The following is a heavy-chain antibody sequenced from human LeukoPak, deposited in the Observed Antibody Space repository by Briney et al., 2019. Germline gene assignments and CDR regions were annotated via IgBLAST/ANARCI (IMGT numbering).Heavy chain of an antibody. J-gene: IGHJ4*02. CDR2: INSDGSSA. CDR1: QFTFSNYW. Sequence: GGSLTLSCAASQFTFSNYWMYWVRQAPGKGLVWVSRINSDGSSANYADSVKGRFTISRDNAKNTLYLQMNGLRAEDTALYYCARVSSYCSSTSCKEPLDYWGQGTLVTVSS. D-gene: IGHD2-2*01. V-gene: IGHV3-74*01. CDR3: ARVSSYCSSTSCKEPLDY.